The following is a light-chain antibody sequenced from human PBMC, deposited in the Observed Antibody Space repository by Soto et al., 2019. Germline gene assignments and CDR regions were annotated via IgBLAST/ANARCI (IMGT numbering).Light chain of an antibody. CDR3: QQYNSYPWT. V-gene: IGKV1-5*01. Sequence: DIQMTQSPSTLSASVGDRVTITCRASQSISSWLAWYQQKPGKAPKLLIYDASSLESGVPSRFSGSGSATEFTLTISSLQPDDFATYYCQQYNSYPWTFGQWTKVEIK. CDR1: QSISSW. CDR2: DAS. J-gene: IGKJ1*01.